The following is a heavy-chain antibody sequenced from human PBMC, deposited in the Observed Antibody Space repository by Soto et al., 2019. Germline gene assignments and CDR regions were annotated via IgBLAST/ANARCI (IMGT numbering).Heavy chain of an antibody. CDR2: IYYSGST. J-gene: IGHJ3*02. V-gene: IGHV4-59*01. CDR3: ARGRVSNGWGAFDI. Sequence: SETLSLTCTVSGGSISSYYWSWIRQPPGKGLEWIGYIYYSGSTNYNPSLKSRVTISVDTSKNQFSLKLSSVTAADTAVYYCARGRVSNGWGAFDIWGQGTMVTVSS. CDR1: GGSISSYY. D-gene: IGHD6-19*01.